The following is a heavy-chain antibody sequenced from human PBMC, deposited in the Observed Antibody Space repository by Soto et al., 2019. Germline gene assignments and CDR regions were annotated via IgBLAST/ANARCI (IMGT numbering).Heavy chain of an antibody. D-gene: IGHD3-3*01. Sequence: GASVKVSCKASGYTFTNYAVHWVRQAPGQGLEWMGWINTGNGNTKSSQNFQGRLTITRDTSASTAYMELSSLRSEDTAVFYCARSIGVGGSWDYYNRMGIWGQESRVRVSS. CDR3: ARSIGVGGSWDYYNRMGI. CDR1: GYTFTNYA. V-gene: IGHV1-3*04. CDR2: INTGNGNT. J-gene: IGHJ6*02.